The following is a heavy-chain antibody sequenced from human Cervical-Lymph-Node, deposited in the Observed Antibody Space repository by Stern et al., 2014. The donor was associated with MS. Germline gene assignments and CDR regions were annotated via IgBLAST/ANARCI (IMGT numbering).Heavy chain of an antibody. J-gene: IGHJ4*02. CDR1: GYIFTNYW. CDR3: ARITGDRDY. V-gene: IGHV5-51*01. CDR2: IDPDDSHT. D-gene: IGHD2-21*02. Sequence: EVQLLESGADVKKPGESLKISCKASGYIFTNYWIGWVRQMPGKGLEWMGLIDPDDSHTGYSPSFQGQVTTSADKSISTAYLQWSSLKASDTAMYYCARITGDRDYWGQGTLVTVSS.